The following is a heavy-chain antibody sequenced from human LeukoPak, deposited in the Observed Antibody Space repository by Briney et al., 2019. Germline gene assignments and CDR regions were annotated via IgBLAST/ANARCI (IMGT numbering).Heavy chain of an antibody. V-gene: IGHV4-59*01. Sequence: SETLSLTCTVSGGSISSYYWSWIRQPPGKGLEWIGYIYYSGSTNYNPSLKSRDTISVDTSKNQFSLKLSSVTAADTAVYYCARETYSSGWYGMDVWGQGTTVTVS. CDR3: ARETYSSGWYGMDV. J-gene: IGHJ6*02. D-gene: IGHD6-19*01. CDR2: IYYSGST. CDR1: GGSISSYY.